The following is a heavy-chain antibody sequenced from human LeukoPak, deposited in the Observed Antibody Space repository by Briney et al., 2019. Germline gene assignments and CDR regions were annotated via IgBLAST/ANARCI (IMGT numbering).Heavy chain of an antibody. V-gene: IGHV4-61*01. CDR1: GGSVSSGSYY. CDR3: ARRSTRPERFDY. J-gene: IGHJ4*02. Sequence: SETLSLTCTVSGGSVSSGSYYWTWIRQPPGTGLEWIGCISYSGSINYNPSLNSRLTIAVDTPKSQFSLKLSSVNADDTAVYFCARRSTRPERFDYWGQGILVTVSS. CDR2: ISYSGSI.